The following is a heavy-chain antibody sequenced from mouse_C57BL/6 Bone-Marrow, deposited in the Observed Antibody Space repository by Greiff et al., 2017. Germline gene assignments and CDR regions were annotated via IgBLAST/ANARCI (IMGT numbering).Heavy chain of an antibody. Sequence: VQLVESGAELARPGASVKLSCKASGYTFTSYGISWVKQRTGQGLEWIGEINPRSGNTYYNEKFKGKATLTADKSSSTAYMELRSLTAEDSAGYFCARGITTVVRDYWGQGTTLTVSS. J-gene: IGHJ2*01. D-gene: IGHD1-1*01. V-gene: IGHV1-81*01. CDR3: ARGITTVVRDY. CDR2: INPRSGNT. CDR1: GYTFTSYG.